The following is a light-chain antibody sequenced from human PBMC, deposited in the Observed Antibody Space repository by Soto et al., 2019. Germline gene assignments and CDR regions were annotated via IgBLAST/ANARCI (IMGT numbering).Light chain of an antibody. V-gene: IGLV4-69*01. CDR1: SGHINYV. CDR2: LNSDGSH. Sequence: QLVLTQSPSASASLGPSVKITCTLSSGHINYVIALHQQQPEKGPLYLMKLNSDGSHSKGDGIPDRFSGSSSGAERYLTISSLQSEDEADYYCQTWDTGIRVFGGGTKLTVL. J-gene: IGLJ2*01. CDR3: QTWDTGIRV.